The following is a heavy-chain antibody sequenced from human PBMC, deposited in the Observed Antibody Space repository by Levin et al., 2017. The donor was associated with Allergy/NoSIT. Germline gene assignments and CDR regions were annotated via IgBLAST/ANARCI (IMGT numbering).Heavy chain of an antibody. Sequence: PGGSLRLSCAASGFTVSGNFMSWVRQAPGKGLEWVSVIHSGGATYYADSVKGRFSISTDDSQNTLYFQMNSLRAEDTAAYYCGVGPFDSWGQGTLVTVSS. CDR1: GFTVSGNF. CDR3: GVGPFDS. J-gene: IGHJ4*02. V-gene: IGHV3-66*01. CDR2: IHSGGAT.